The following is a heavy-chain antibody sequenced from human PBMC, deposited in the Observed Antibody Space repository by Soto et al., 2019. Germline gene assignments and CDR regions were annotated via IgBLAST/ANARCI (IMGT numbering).Heavy chain of an antibody. Sequence: ASVKVSCKASGDTFTSYAMDWVRQAPGQRLEWMGWINAGNGNTEYSQKFQGRVTITRDTSASTAYMELSSLRSEDTAVYYCARDMGFGLSDYWGQGTLVTVSS. D-gene: IGHD3-10*01. J-gene: IGHJ4*02. V-gene: IGHV1-3*01. CDR3: ARDMGFGLSDY. CDR1: GDTFTSYA. CDR2: INAGNGNT.